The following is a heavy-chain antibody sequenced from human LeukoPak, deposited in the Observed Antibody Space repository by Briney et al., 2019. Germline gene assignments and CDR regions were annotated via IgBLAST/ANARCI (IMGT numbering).Heavy chain of an antibody. CDR1: GLIFSSYW. D-gene: IGHD5-12*01. V-gene: IGHV3-7*01. J-gene: IGHJ3*02. CDR3: ARSGISRAFDI. Sequence: GGSLRLSCAAAGLIFSSYWMRWVRQAPGKGLEWVATIKQDGTESYYVDSVKGRFTISRDNAKNSLYLQMNSLRAEDTAVYYCARSGISRAFDIWGQGTMVTVSS. CDR2: IKQDGTES.